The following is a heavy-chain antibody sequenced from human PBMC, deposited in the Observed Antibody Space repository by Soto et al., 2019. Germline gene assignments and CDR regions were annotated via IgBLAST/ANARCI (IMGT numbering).Heavy chain of an antibody. CDR1: GFTFSSYD. CDR2: ISGGSSRI. V-gene: IGHV3-48*02. J-gene: IGHJ6*02. CDR3: ASVIYGGWSTIKDYYYYAMDV. Sequence: EVQLVESGGGLVQPGGSLRLSCAASGFTFSSYDMNWVRQAPGKGLEWVSYISGGSSRIFYADSVKGRFTISRDNAKNSLYLQMNSLRDEDTGVCYRASVIYGGWSTIKDYYYYAMDVWGQGTTVTVSS. D-gene: IGHD5-12*01.